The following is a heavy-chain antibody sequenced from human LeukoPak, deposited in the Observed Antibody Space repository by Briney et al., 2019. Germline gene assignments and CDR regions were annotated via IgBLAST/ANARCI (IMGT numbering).Heavy chain of an antibody. CDR3: ARMGGYSGYATH. CDR1: GGSISTYY. V-gene: IGHV4-59*08. D-gene: IGHD5-12*01. J-gene: IGHJ4*02. Sequence: SETLSLTCTVSGGSISTYYWSWIRQPPGKGLEWIWYIHYSGTTNYNPSLKNRVTISLDTSKNQFSLNLSSVTAADTAVYYCARMGGYSGYATHWGQGTLVTVSS. CDR2: IHYSGTT.